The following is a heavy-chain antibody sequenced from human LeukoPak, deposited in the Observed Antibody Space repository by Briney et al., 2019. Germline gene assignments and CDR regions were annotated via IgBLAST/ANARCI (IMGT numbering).Heavy chain of an antibody. CDR2: VSGSGGST. V-gene: IGHV3-23*01. J-gene: IGHJ4*02. Sequence: QTGGSLRLSWAASGFTFSSYAMSWVRQAPGKGLEWVSAVSGSGGSTYYADSVKGRFTISRDNSKNTLYLQMNSLRAEDTAVYYCAKAGYSSSWYEMSDYWGQGTLVTVSS. D-gene: IGHD6-13*01. CDR1: GFTFSSYA. CDR3: AKAGYSSSWYEMSDY.